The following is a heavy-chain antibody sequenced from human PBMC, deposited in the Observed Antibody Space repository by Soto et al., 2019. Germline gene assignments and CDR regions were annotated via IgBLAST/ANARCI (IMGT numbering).Heavy chain of an antibody. J-gene: IGHJ4*02. CDR2: ISYDGSNK. D-gene: IGHD3-3*01. CDR1: GFTFSSYV. CDR3: AKKNWNLRFLDY. V-gene: IGHV3-30*18. Sequence: PGGSLILSCAASGFTFSSYVMHWVRQAPGKGLEWVAVISYDGSNKYYADSVKGRFTISRDNPKNTLYLQMNSLRAEDTAVYYCAKKNWNLRFLDYWGQGTLVTVSS.